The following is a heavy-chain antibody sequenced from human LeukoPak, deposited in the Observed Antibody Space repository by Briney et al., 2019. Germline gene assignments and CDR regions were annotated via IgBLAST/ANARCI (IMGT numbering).Heavy chain of an antibody. J-gene: IGHJ4*02. V-gene: IGHV1-18*01. CDR1: RYTFTSYG. Sequence: VASVKDSCKASRYTFTSYGISWVRQAPGQGVEWMGWISAYNGNTNYAQKLQGRVTMTTDTSTSTAYRELRSLRSDDTAVYYCAIEVDGGLLDYWGQGTLVTVSS. D-gene: IGHD4-23*01. CDR3: AIEVDGGLLDY. CDR2: ISAYNGNT.